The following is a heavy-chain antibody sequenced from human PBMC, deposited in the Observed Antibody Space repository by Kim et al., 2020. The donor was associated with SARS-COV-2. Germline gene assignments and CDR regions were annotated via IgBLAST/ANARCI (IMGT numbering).Heavy chain of an antibody. Sequence: ASVKVSCKASGYTFSNYGISWVRLAPRQGLEWMGWISGSNGATKYAQKFQGRVTMTTDTSADTAYMELRSLRSDDTALYYCARAHYSTNSPFFCWGQGTLVTVSS. D-gene: IGHD2-8*01. J-gene: IGHJ4*02. CDR3: ARAHYSTNSPFFC. V-gene: IGHV1-18*01. CDR2: ISGSNGAT. CDR1: GYTFSNYG.